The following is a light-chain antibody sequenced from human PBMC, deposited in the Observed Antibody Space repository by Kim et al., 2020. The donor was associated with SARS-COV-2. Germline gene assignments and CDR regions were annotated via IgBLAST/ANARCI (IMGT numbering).Light chain of an antibody. Sequence: SYELTQPLSVSVALGQTARITCGGNNIGSKNVYWYQQKPGQAPVLVIYRDSKRPSGIPERFSGSNSGNTATLTISRAQAGDEADYYCQVWDSRTGVFGGG. J-gene: IGLJ3*02. CDR1: NIGSKN. CDR3: QVWDSRTGV. CDR2: RDS. V-gene: IGLV3-9*01.